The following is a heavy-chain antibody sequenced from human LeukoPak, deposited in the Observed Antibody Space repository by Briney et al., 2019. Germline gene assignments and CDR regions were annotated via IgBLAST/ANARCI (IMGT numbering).Heavy chain of an antibody. D-gene: IGHD6-13*01. CDR1: GFTVSSSY. V-gene: IGHV3-23*01. J-gene: IGHJ5*02. Sequence: GGSLRLSCAPSGFTVSSSYMSGVREAPGKGLEWVSAISGSGGTTYCADSVEGRFPISRDYSEDTLYSNMNCLRAEDTALYYCATDSDELIAAAFNWFDPWGQGTLVTVPS. CDR2: ISGSGGTT. CDR3: ATDSDELIAAAFNWFDP.